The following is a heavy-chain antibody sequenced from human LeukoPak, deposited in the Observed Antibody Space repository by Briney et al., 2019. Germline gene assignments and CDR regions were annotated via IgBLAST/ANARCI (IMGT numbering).Heavy chain of an antibody. Sequence: SETLSLTCTVSGGSISSYYWSWIRQPPGKGLEWIGYIFYSGITNYNPSLSLKSRVTISVDTSKNQFSLKLSSVTAADTAVYYCATGSGSYYKPFDYWGQGTLVTVSS. V-gene: IGHV4-59*08. D-gene: IGHD3-10*01. J-gene: IGHJ4*02. CDR2: IFYSGIT. CDR1: GGSISSYY. CDR3: ATGSGSYYKPFDY.